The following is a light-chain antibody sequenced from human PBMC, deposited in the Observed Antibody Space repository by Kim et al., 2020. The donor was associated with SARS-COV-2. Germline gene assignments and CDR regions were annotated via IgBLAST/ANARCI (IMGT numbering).Light chain of an antibody. CDR3: QHGIT. CDR2: YAS. J-gene: IGKJ3*01. V-gene: IGKV3-11*01. Sequence: EIVLTQSPATLSLSPGERATLSCRASQSVSSYLAWYQQKPGQAPRLLIYYASNRATGIPARFSGSGSGTDFTLTISSLEPEDFAVYYCQHGITFGPGTKVDIK. CDR1: QSVSSY.